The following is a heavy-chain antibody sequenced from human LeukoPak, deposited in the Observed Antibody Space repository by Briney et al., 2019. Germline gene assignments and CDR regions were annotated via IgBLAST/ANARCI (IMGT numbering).Heavy chain of an antibody. D-gene: IGHD2-8*02. V-gene: IGHV3-23*01. J-gene: IGHJ4*02. CDR2: ITGSGGGGST. CDR3: AKGDRGHCTGVKCYPFDY. CDR1: GFTFSSYS. Sequence: GGSLRLSCAASGFTFSSYSMNWVRQAPGKRLEWVSSITGSGGGGSTYYADSVKGRFTISRDNSKNTLYLQMNSLRAEDTAVYYCAKGDRGHCTGVKCYPFDYWGQGTLVTVSS.